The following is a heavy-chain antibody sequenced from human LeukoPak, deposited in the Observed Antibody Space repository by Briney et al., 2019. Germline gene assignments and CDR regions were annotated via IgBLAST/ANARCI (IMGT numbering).Heavy chain of an antibody. Sequence: PGGSLRLSCAASGFPFTSGFTFSDYYISWIRQAPGKGLEWVSYISSTSTYTNYADSVKGRFTISRDHANNSVYLQMNSLRADDTAIYYCARGGTGAFDYWGQGTLVTVSS. D-gene: IGHD2-8*02. V-gene: IGHV3-11*06. CDR2: ISSTSTYT. J-gene: IGHJ4*02. CDR3: ARGGTGAFDY. CDR1: GFPFTSGFTFSDYY.